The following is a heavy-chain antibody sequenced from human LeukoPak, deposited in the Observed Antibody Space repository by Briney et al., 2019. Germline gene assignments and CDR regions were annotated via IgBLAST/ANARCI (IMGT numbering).Heavy chain of an antibody. J-gene: IGHJ4*02. D-gene: IGHD3-10*01. Sequence: PGGSLRLSCAASGFTFSDYYMSWIRQAPGKGLESISYISSGATATHYADSVKGRFTISRDNAKKSLFLQMNSLRAEDTAVYYCASPGGFGELSNWGQGTLVTVSS. CDR1: GFTFSDYY. V-gene: IGHV3-11*01. CDR3: ASPGGFGELSN. CDR2: ISSGATAT.